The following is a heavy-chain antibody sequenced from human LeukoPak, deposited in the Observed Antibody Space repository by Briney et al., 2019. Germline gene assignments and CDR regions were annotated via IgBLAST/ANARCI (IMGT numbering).Heavy chain of an antibody. D-gene: IGHD5-18*01. Sequence: PGRSLRLSCAASGFTFDDYAMHWVRQAPGKGLEWVSGISWNSGSIGYADSLKGRFTISRDNAKNSLYLQMNSLRAEDTALYYCAKDGYSYGPKNFDYGGQGTLVTVSS. CDR3: AKDGYSYGPKNFDY. V-gene: IGHV3-9*01. CDR1: GFTFDDYA. CDR2: ISWNSGSI. J-gene: IGHJ4*02.